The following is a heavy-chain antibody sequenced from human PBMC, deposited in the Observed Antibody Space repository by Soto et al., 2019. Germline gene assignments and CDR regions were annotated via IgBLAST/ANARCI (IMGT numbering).Heavy chain of an antibody. CDR3: ARDTARNCSSTSCHIDY. CDR1: GGSISSGGYY. CDR2: IYYSGST. Sequence: SETLSLTCTVSGGSISSGGYYWSWIRQHPGKGLEWIGYIYYSGSTYYNPSLKSRVTISVDTSKNQFSLKLSSVTAADTAVYYCARDTARNCSSTSCHIDYWGQGTLVTVSS. V-gene: IGHV4-31*03. J-gene: IGHJ4*02. D-gene: IGHD2-2*01.